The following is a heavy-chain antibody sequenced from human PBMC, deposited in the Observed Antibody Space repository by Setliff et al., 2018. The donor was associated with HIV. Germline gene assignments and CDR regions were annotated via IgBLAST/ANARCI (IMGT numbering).Heavy chain of an antibody. CDR2: INSDGSST. J-gene: IGHJ4*02. V-gene: IGHV3-74*01. CDR3: ASLGGLLYTSSSLRGVDY. Sequence: PGFSLLLSCAASGFTFSSYWMHWVRQAPGKGLVWVSLINSDGSSTSYGDSVKGRFTISRDNAKNTLYLQMNSLRAEDTAVYYCASLGGLLYTSSSLRGVDYWGQGTLVTVSS. D-gene: IGHD6-6*01. CDR1: GFTFSSYW.